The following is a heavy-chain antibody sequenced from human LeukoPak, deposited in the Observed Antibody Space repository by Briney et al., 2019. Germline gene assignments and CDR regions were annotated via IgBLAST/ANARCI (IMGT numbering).Heavy chain of an antibody. J-gene: IGHJ4*02. D-gene: IGHD6-19*01. V-gene: IGHV3-11*06. CDR2: ISSSSSYT. Sequence: GGSLRLSCAASGFTFGDYYMSWIRQAPGKGLEWVSYISSSSSYTNYADSVKGRFTISRDNAKNSLYLQMNSLRAEDTAVYYCARRSSGWDYWGQGTLVTVSS. CDR3: ARRSSGWDY. CDR1: GFTFGDYY.